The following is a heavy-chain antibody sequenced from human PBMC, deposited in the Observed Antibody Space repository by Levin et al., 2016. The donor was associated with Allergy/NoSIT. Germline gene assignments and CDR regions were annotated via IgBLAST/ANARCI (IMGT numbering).Heavy chain of an antibody. CDR2: IYYSGST. Sequence: RQAPGKGLEWIGSIYYSGSTYYNPSLKSRVTISVDTSKNQFSLKLSSVTAADTAVYYCARLGDSSGYPHYYYYYMDVWGKGTTVTVSS. V-gene: IGHV4-39*01. D-gene: IGHD3-22*01. J-gene: IGHJ6*03. CDR3: ARLGDSSGYPHYYYYYMDV.